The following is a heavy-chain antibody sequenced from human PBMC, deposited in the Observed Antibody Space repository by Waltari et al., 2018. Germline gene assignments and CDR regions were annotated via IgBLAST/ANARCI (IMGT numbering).Heavy chain of an antibody. V-gene: IGHV3-15*01. Sequence: EVQLVESGGGLVNPGGSLRLSCAASGFTFSNTWMDWVRQAPGKGLAWIARIKNQSDGGGATYYAAPVTGRFTVSRDDSKNMLYLQMSSLKTEDTAMYYCTTDQGDSYTFYSFDYWGQGTLVTVSS. CDR2: IKNQSDGGGAT. D-gene: IGHD3-16*02. CDR1: GFTFSNTW. CDR3: TTDQGDSYTFYSFDY. J-gene: IGHJ4*02.